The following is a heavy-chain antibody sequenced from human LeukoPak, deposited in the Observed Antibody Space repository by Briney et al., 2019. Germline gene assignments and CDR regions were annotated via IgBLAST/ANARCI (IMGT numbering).Heavy chain of an antibody. V-gene: IGHV3-11*01. J-gene: IGHJ4*02. CDR1: GFTFSDYY. CDR2: ISAGGSMT. Sequence: GGSLRLSCAASGFTFSDYYMTWIRQAPGKGLEWIASISAGGSMTFYADSVKDRFTISRDNAKNSLHLQMNSLRAEDTAVYFCARHMVLSPCDYWGQGTLVTVSS. CDR3: ARHMVLSPCDY. D-gene: IGHD4/OR15-4a*01.